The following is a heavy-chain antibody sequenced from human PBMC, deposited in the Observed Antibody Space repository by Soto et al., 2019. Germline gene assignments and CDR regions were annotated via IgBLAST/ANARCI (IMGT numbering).Heavy chain of an antibody. J-gene: IGHJ4*02. V-gene: IGHV3-23*01. D-gene: IGHD6-19*01. Sequence: EVQLLESGGGSVQPGGSLRLSCAASGFTFSSYAINLVRQAPGKGLEWVSAITGTGGSTNYADSVEGRFTISRDNSRNTLYLQMSSLRAEDTAVYYCAKAGGIAVPGSHLDQWGQGILVTVSS. CDR3: AKAGGIAVPGSHLDQ. CDR2: ITGTGGST. CDR1: GFTFSSYA.